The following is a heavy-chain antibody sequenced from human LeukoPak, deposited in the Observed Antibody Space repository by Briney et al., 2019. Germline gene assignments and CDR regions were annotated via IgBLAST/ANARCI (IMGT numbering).Heavy chain of an antibody. CDR3: ARDVILGGRYSSGLSGGMDV. D-gene: IGHD6-19*01. CDR2: IYYSGST. Sequence: PSETLSLTCTVSGGSISSSSYYWGWIRQPPGKGLEWIGSIYYSGSTYYNPSLKSRVTISVDTSKNQFSLKLSSVTAADTAVYYCARDVILGGRYSSGLSGGMDVWGQGTTVTVSS. J-gene: IGHJ6*02. V-gene: IGHV4-39*07. CDR1: GGSISSSSYY.